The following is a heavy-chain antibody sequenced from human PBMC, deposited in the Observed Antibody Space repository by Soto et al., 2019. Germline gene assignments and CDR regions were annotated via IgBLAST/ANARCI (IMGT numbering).Heavy chain of an antibody. CDR1: ALSISDSYYY. CDR2: INEDGNT. V-gene: IGHV4-39*01. Sequence: QLQLQEPVPGLVKPSETLSLNCTVSALSISDSYYYWGWIRQPPGKGLEWIGNINEDGNTYSNPSLTRRVTRSRDTSKSRFSLMMTSVTVAVTAVYCCASFVGRNNWNFDLWGPGTLVHVSS. D-gene: IGHD1-1*01. CDR3: ASFVGRNNWNFDL. J-gene: IGHJ2*01.